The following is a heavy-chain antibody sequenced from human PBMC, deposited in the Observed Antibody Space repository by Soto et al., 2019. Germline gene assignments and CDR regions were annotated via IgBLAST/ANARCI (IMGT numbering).Heavy chain of an antibody. CDR3: ARSRCGAVHVWSGYPNWFDP. CDR1: GGSISSYY. Sequence: QVQLQESGPGLVKPSETLSLTCTVSGGSISSYYWSWIRQPPGKGLEWIGYIYYSGSTNYNPSLKSRVTISVDTSKNQFSLKLSSVTAADTAVYYCARSRCGAVHVWSGYPNWFDPWGQGTLVTVSS. CDR2: IYYSGST. D-gene: IGHD3-3*02. V-gene: IGHV4-59*01. J-gene: IGHJ5*02.